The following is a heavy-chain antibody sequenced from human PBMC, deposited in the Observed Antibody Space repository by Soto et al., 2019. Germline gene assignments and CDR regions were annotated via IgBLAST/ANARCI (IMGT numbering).Heavy chain of an antibody. CDR3: ARDFDSSGYYGPVGAFDI. Sequence: PGGSLRLSCVASGFNLSHPWMTWVRQAAGKGLEWVSSISSSTTYIYYADSVKGRFTISRDNAKNSLYLQVNSLRAEDTAVYYCARDFDSSGYYGPVGAFDIWGQGTMVTVSS. CDR2: ISSSTTYI. D-gene: IGHD3-22*01. J-gene: IGHJ3*02. CDR1: GFNLSHPW. V-gene: IGHV3-21*03.